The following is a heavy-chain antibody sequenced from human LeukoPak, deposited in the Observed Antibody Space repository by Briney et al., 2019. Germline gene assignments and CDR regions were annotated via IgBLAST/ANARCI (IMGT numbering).Heavy chain of an antibody. V-gene: IGHV5-51*01. CDR1: GYSFTSYW. D-gene: IGHD3-22*01. CDR2: IYPGDSGT. J-gene: IGHJ3*02. CDR3: ARSLNYYDSSGYYGLGAFDI. Sequence: GESLKISCKGSGYSFTSYWIGWVRQMPGKGLEWMGIIYPGDSGTRYSPSFQGQVTISADKSICTAYLQWSSLKASDTAMYYCARSLNYYDSSGYYGLGAFDIWGQGTMVTVSS.